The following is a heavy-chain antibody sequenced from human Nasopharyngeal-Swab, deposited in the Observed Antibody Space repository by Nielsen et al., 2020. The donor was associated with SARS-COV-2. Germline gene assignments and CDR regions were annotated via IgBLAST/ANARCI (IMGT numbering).Heavy chain of an antibody. D-gene: IGHD3-10*01. Sequence: GGSLRLSCKGSGYSFTNHWISWVRQMPGKGLEWMGRIDPSDSYTNYSPSFQGHVTISADKSISTAYLQWSSLKASDTAMYYCAASRGPGSYYYGSGDQSMDVWGQGTTVTVSS. J-gene: IGHJ6*02. CDR1: GYSFTNHW. V-gene: IGHV5-10-1*01. CDR3: AASRGPGSYYYGSGDQSMDV. CDR2: IDPSDSYT.